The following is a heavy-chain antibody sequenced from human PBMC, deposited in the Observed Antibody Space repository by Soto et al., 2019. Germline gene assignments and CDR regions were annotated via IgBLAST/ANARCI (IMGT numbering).Heavy chain of an antibody. CDR3: ARVVPGAGAWSGP. D-gene: IGHD2-2*01. J-gene: IGHJ5*02. Sequence: QVQLVQSGGEVKRPGASVKVSCKTSGYTFSNYGITWVRQAPGQPLEWLGWISLYSDGTNYAQKFQGRVSMTTDTSTTPAYMELRSLRSDDTAVYYWARVVPGAGAWSGPWGQGTLVTVSS. CDR1: GYTFSNYG. CDR2: ISLYSDGT. V-gene: IGHV1-18*01.